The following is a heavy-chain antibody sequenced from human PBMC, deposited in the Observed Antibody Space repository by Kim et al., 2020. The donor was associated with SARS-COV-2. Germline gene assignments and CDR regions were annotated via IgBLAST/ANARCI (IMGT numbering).Heavy chain of an antibody. V-gene: IGHV3-7*01. Sequence: DGSWQYYVDSVKGRFTISRDNAKNSLYLQMNSLRAEDTAVYYCARDWEYWGQGTLVTVSS. CDR3: ARDWEY. CDR2: DGSWQ. D-gene: IGHD1-26*01. J-gene: IGHJ4*02.